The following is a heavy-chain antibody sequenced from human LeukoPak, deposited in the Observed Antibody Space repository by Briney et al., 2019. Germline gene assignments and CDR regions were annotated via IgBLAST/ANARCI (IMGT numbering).Heavy chain of an antibody. D-gene: IGHD6-19*01. Sequence: GGSLRLSCAASGFTFSHSSMSWIRQAPGKGLEWVSTIDSSSHLIVYADSVKGRFTVSRDNAKNSLYLQMNSLSAEDTAVYYCARDATGWSRDCWGQGTLVTVAS. J-gene: IGHJ4*02. CDR2: IDSSSHLI. CDR1: GFTFSHSS. CDR3: ARDATGWSRDC. V-gene: IGHV3-21*01.